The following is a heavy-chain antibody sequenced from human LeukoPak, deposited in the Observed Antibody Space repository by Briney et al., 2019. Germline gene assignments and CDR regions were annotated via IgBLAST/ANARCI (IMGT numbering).Heavy chain of an antibody. CDR3: AKNREYGDRLRYFDY. Sequence: GGSLRLSCAASGFTFSSYAMSWVRQAPGKGLEWVSAISGSGGSTYYADPVKGRFTISRDKSKNTLYLQMNSLRAEDTAVYYCAKNREYGDRLRYFDYWGQGTLVTVSS. J-gene: IGHJ4*02. V-gene: IGHV3-23*01. CDR2: ISGSGGST. D-gene: IGHD4-17*01. CDR1: GFTFSSYA.